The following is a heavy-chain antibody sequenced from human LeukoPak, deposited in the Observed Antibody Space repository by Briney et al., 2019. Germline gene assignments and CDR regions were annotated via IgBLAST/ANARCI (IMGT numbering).Heavy chain of an antibody. Sequence: SETLSLTCTVSGDSISSYYWSWIRQPPGKGLEWIGYIYYSGSTNYNPSLKSRVTISVDTSKNQFSLKLSSVTAADTAVYYCARATSIAPFDYWGQGTLVTVSS. CDR1: GDSISSYY. D-gene: IGHD3-22*01. J-gene: IGHJ4*02. CDR3: ARATSIAPFDY. CDR2: IYYSGST. V-gene: IGHV4-59*01.